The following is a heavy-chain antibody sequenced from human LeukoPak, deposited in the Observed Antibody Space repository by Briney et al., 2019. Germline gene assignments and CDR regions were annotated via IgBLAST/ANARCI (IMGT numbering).Heavy chain of an antibody. V-gene: IGHV3-30*02. J-gene: IGHJ4*02. D-gene: IGHD3-10*01. CDR2: TRYDGTNE. Sequence: PGGSLRLSCAASGFTFSDYGMHWVRQAPGRGLEWLAFTRYDGTNEYYTSSVKGRFTIFRDNFENTLYLQMNSLRPEDTAMYYCAKVEAMYYHGSVSPYCSYWGQGTLVTVSS. CDR3: AKVEAMYYHGSVSPYCSY. CDR1: GFTFSDYG.